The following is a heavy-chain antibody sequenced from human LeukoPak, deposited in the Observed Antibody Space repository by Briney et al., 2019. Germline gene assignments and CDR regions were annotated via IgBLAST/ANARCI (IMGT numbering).Heavy chain of an antibody. J-gene: IGHJ4*02. CDR2: INHSGST. Sequence: PSETLSLTCAAYGGSFSGYYWSWIRQPPGKGLEWIGEINHSGSTNYNPSLKSRVTISVDTSKNQFSLKLSSVTAADTAVYYCATNPHYDYVWGSYRASFDYWGQGTLVTVSS. V-gene: IGHV4-34*01. D-gene: IGHD3-16*02. CDR3: ATNPHYDYVWGSYRASFDY. CDR1: GGSFSGYY.